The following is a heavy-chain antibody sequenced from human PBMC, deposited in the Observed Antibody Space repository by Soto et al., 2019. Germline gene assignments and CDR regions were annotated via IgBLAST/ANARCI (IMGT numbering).Heavy chain of an antibody. V-gene: IGHV4-34*01. CDR1: GGSFTGYY. Sequence: SETLSLTCAVYGGSFTGYYWSWIRQPPGKGLEWIGEINHSRGTNYNPSLKSRVTISVDTSKDQFSLKLSSVTAADTAVYYCARGIYDFWSSYDTWFDPWGQGTLVTVSS. CDR3: ARGIYDFWSSYDTWFDP. CDR2: INHSRGT. J-gene: IGHJ5*02. D-gene: IGHD3-3*01.